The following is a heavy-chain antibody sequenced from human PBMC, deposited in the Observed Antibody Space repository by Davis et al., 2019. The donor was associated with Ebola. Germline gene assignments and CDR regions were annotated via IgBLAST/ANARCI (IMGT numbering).Heavy chain of an antibody. V-gene: IGHV3-43*02. D-gene: IGHD2-2*02. CDR2: ISGDGGDT. CDR1: GFTFDDYA. Sequence: GGSLRLSCAASGFTFDDYAMHWVRQAPGKGLEWVSLISGDGGDTYYADSVKGRFTISRDNSKNTLYLQVNSLRAEDTALYYCARLACTSSSCYTGNYYYYYGVDVWGQGTTVTVSS. CDR3: ARLACTSSSCYTGNYYYYYGVDV. J-gene: IGHJ6*02.